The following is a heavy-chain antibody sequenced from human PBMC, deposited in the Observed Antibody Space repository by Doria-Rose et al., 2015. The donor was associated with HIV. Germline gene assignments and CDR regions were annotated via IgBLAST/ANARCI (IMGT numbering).Heavy chain of an antibody. V-gene: IGHV2-26*01. CDR3: ARIKSSRWYHKYYFDF. J-gene: IGHJ4*02. CDR1: GVSLSSPGMG. CDR2: IFSDDER. Sequence: QITLKESGPVLVEPTETLTLTCTVSGVSLSSPGMGVSWIRQPPGKALEWLPNIFSDDERSYKTSLKSRLTISRVTSKRQVVLTMTDMDPVDTATYYCARIKSSRWYHKYYFDFWGQGTLVIVSA. D-gene: IGHD6-13*01.